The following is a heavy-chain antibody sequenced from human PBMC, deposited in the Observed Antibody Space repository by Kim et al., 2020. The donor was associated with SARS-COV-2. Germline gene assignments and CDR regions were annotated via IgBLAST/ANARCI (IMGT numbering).Heavy chain of an antibody. V-gene: IGHV4-59*01. Sequence: PSLKSRVTISVDTSKNQFSLKLSSVTAADTAVYYCARYQRGYSGYDPFDYWGQGTLVTVSS. J-gene: IGHJ4*02. CDR3: ARYQRGYSGYDPFDY. D-gene: IGHD5-12*01.